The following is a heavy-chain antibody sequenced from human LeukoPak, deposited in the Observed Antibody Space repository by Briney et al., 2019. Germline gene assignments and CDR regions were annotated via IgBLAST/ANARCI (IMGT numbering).Heavy chain of an antibody. CDR1: GFTFSSYA. CDR2: ISYDGSNK. CDR3: ARVSGYYYYMDV. J-gene: IGHJ6*03. Sequence: GGSLRLSCAASGFTFSSYAMHWVRQAPGKGLEWVAVISYDGSNKYSADSVKGRFTISRDNSKNTLYLQMNSLRAEDTAVYYCARVSGYYYYMDVWGKGTTVTVSS. V-gene: IGHV3-30*04.